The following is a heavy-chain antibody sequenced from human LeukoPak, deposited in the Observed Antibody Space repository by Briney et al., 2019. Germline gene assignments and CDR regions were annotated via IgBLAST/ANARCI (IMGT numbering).Heavy chain of an antibody. D-gene: IGHD3-22*01. CDR3: ASRANYYDSSGYYYLVWFDP. Sequence: SETLSLTCTVSGGSISSSSYYWGWIRQPPGKGLEWIGSIYYSGSTHYNPSLKSRVTISVDTSKNQFSLKLSSVTAADTAVYYCASRANYYDSSGYYYLVWFDPWGQGTLVTVSS. J-gene: IGHJ5*02. V-gene: IGHV4-39*01. CDR2: IYYSGST. CDR1: GGSISSSSYY.